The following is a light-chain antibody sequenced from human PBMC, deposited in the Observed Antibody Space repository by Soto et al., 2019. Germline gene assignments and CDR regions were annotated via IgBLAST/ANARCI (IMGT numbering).Light chain of an antibody. V-gene: IGLV1-44*01. J-gene: IGLJ2*01. Sequence: QSVLTQPPSASGTPGQRVTISCSGSSSNIGSNTVNWYQQLPGTAPKLLIYSNNQRPSGVPDRFSGSKSGPTASLAISGLQSEDEADYYCASGDDSLNGPVFGGGTKLTVL. CDR1: SSNIGSNT. CDR3: ASGDDSLNGPV. CDR2: SNN.